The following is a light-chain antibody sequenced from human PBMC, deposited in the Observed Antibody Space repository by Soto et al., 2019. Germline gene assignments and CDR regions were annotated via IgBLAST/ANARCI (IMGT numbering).Light chain of an antibody. CDR3: QQYNSYPLT. V-gene: IGKV1-5*01. J-gene: IGKJ4*01. CDR2: AAS. Sequence: IRITLYPSSLSASVGGSGTDTCRASQSISSYLNWYQHKPGKAPKLLIYAASSLQTGVPSRFSGSGSGTEFTLTISSLQPDDFATYYCQQYNSYPLTFGGGTKVDIK. CDR1: QSISSY.